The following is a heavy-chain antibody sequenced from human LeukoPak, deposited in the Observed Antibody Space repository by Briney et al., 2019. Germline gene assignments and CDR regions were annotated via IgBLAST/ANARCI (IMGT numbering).Heavy chain of an antibody. Sequence: SESLSLTCTVSGGSISSYYWSWIRQPAGKGLEWIGRIYTSGSTNYNPSLKGRVTILVDTSKNQFSLRLSSVTAADTAVYYCARGDTGGYYLPFDYWGQGILVTVSS. D-gene: IGHD3-22*01. V-gene: IGHV4-4*07. CDR1: GGSISSYY. CDR2: IYTSGST. J-gene: IGHJ4*02. CDR3: ARGDTGGYYLPFDY.